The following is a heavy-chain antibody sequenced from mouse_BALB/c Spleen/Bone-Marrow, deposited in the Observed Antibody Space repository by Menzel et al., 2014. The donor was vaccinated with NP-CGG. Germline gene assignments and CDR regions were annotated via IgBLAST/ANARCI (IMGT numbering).Heavy chain of an antibody. J-gene: IGHJ3*01. D-gene: IGHD1-2*01. Sequence: EVQRVESGGGLVQPGGSLKLSCAASGFDFSRFWMTWVRQAPGKGLEWIGEINPDNSTINYTPSLKDKFIISRDNAKNTLYLQMSKVRSEDTALYYCAKNYYYGYVAYWGQGTLVTVSA. CDR2: INPDNSTI. CDR3: AKNYYYGYVAY. CDR1: GFDFSRFW. V-gene: IGHV4-1*02.